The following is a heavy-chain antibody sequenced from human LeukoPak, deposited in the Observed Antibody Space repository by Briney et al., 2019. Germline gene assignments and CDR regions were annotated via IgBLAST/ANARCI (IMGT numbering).Heavy chain of an antibody. D-gene: IGHD5-18*01. CDR1: GFAFGDYS. CDR3: ARDPTPTQLWFRGTFDY. J-gene: IGHJ4*02. V-gene: IGHV3-48*01. Sequence: GGSLRLSCAASGFAFGDYSMNWVRQAPGKGLEWVSYISTSGLSTYYADSVKGRFTISRDNAKNSLYLQTDGLRAEDTAVYYCARDPTPTQLWFRGTFDYWGQGALVTVSS. CDR2: ISTSGLST.